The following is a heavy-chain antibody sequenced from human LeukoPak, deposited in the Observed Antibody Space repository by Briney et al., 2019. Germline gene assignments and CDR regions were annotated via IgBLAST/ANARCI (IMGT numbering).Heavy chain of an antibody. CDR3: ARDDGIVGRFGGSSESN. D-gene: IGHD1-26*01. V-gene: IGHV4-39*07. CDR1: GGSISSSSYY. CDR2: IYYSGST. Sequence: PSETLSLTCTVSGGSISSSSYYWGWIRQPPGKGLEWIGSIYYSGSTYYNPSLKSRVTISVDTSKNQFSLKLSSVTAADTAVYYCARDDGIVGRFGGSSESNWGQGTLVTVSS. J-gene: IGHJ4*02.